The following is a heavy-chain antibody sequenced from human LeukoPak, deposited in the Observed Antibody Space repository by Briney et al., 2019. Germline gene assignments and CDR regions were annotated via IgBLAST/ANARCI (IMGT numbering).Heavy chain of an antibody. Sequence: GASVKVSCKASGYTFTSYAMHWVRQAPGQRLEWMGWINAGNGNTKYSQKFQGRVTITRDTSASTAYMELRSLRSDDTAVYYCARFLGTGTPDLYMDVWGKGTTVTVSS. J-gene: IGHJ6*03. D-gene: IGHD1-1*01. CDR1: GYTFTSYA. CDR2: INAGNGNT. V-gene: IGHV1-3*01. CDR3: ARFLGTGTPDLYMDV.